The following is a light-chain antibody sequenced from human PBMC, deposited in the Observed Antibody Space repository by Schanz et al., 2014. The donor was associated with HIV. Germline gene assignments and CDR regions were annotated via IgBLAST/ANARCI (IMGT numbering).Light chain of an antibody. CDR2: STS. J-gene: IGKJ1*01. CDR1: QSVSSSH. V-gene: IGKV3-20*01. Sequence: EIVLTQSPGTLSLSPGERATLSCRASQSVSSSHLAWYQQKPGQAPRLLIFSTSSRATGVPDRFSGGGSGTDFTLTISRLEPEDFAVYYCQQYGRSPRTFGQGTKVEIK. CDR3: QQYGRSPRT.